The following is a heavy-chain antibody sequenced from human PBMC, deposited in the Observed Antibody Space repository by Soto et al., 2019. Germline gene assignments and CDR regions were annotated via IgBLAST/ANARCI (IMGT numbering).Heavy chain of an antibody. CDR1: GFSLSTSGVG. CDR3: AHKGDGYRGFKY. CDR2: IYWDDDK. J-gene: IGHJ4*02. V-gene: IGHV2-5*02. D-gene: IGHD5-12*01. Sequence: QITLKESGPTLVKPTQTLTLTCTFSGFSLSTSGVGVGWIRQTPGKALEGLALIYWDDDKRYSPSLKSRLTITKDISKSQVVLTMTNMDTVDTATYYCAHKGDGYRGFKYWGQGTLVTVSS.